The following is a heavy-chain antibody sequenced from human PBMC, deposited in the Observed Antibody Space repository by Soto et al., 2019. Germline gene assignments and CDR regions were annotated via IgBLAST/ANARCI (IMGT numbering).Heavy chain of an antibody. CDR3: ATGGQQELRPRAAAVDFDF. D-gene: IGHD1-7*01. J-gene: IGHJ4*02. CDR1: GYTFTSYG. Sequence: QVQLVQSGAEVKKPGASVKVSCKASGYTFTSYGISWVRQAPGQGLEWMGWISAYNGNTNYAQKLQGRVTMTTDTTTSKGYMELRSLGYDDMDVCYCATGGQQELRPRAAAVDFDFWGQGTMVTVSS. CDR2: ISAYNGNT. V-gene: IGHV1-18*03.